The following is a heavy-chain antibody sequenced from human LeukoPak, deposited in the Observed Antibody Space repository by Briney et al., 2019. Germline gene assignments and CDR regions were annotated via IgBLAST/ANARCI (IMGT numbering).Heavy chain of an antibody. Sequence: GGSLRLSCAASGFTFDDYAMHWVRQAPGKGLEWGSGISWNSGSMGYADSVKGRFTISRDNAKNTLYLQMNSLRAEDTAVYYCARDRSIVVVPAAINRSLDYWGQGTLVTVSS. V-gene: IGHV3-9*01. CDR2: ISWNSGSM. CDR1: GFTFDDYA. J-gene: IGHJ4*02. CDR3: ARDRSIVVVPAAINRSLDY. D-gene: IGHD2-2*01.